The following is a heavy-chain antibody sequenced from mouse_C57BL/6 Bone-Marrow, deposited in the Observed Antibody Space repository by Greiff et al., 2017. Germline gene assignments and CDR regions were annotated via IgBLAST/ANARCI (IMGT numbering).Heavy chain of an antibody. Sequence: VQLPQSGAELVRPGASVTLSCTASGFNIQDYYLHWVKQRPEQGLEWIGRIDPEDGDTEYAPKFQGKATMTAYTASNTAYLQLSSLTSEDTSVYYCTTCYGNYAGFAYWGQGNLVTVSA. J-gene: IGHJ3*01. D-gene: IGHD2-1*01. V-gene: IGHV14-1*01. CDR3: TTCYGNYAGFAY. CDR1: GFNIQDYY. CDR2: IDPEDGDT.